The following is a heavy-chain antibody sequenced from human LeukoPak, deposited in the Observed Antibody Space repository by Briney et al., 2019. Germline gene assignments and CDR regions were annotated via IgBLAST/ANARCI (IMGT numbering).Heavy chain of an antibody. J-gene: IGHJ6*03. CDR2: INRSGCYI. CDR1: GFTFSNHG. CDR3: ARGGPRVNPDYYYYYMDV. D-gene: IGHD1-14*01. V-gene: IGHV3-21*01. Sequence: GGSLRLSCAASGFTFSNHGMNWVRQAPGKGLEWVSSINRSGCYIYYADSVKGRFTISRDNAKNSLYLQMNSLRAEDTAVYYCARGGPRVNPDYYYYYMDVWGKGTTVTVSS.